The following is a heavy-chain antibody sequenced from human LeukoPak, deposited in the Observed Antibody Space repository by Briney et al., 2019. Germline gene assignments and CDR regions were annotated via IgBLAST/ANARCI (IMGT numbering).Heavy chain of an antibody. D-gene: IGHD6-19*01. CDR1: GGSISSGGYY. V-gene: IGHV4-30-2*02. J-gene: IGHJ4*02. CDR3: ASSSIAVAGTWYFDY. Sequence: SQTLSLTCTVSGGSISSGGYYWSWIRQPPGKGLEWIGYIYHSGSTNYNPSLKSRVTISVDTSKNQFSLRLSSVTAADTAVDYCASSSIAVAGTWYFDYWGQGTLVTVSS. CDR2: IYHSGST.